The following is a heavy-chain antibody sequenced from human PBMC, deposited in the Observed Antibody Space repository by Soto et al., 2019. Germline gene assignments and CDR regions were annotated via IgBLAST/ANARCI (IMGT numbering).Heavy chain of an antibody. CDR2: INIRSDII. Sequence: EIQVVESGGGLVQPGGSLRLSCAASGFIFSDYEMNWVRQAAGKGLEWVSYINIRSDIIYYADSVKGRFTISRDNAKNSLYLQMNSLRAEDTAVYYCAPLIDYWGQGTLVTVSS. CDR3: APLIDY. V-gene: IGHV3-48*03. CDR1: GFIFSDYE. J-gene: IGHJ4*02.